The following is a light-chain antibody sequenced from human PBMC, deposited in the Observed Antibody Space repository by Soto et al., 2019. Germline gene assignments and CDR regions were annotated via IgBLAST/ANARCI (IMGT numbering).Light chain of an antibody. CDR2: DAS. CDR3: QHRTNWPPVT. J-gene: IGKJ5*01. Sequence: EIVLTQSPATLSLSPGERAALSCRASQSVGSHLAWYQQKPGPPPRLLIYDASNRATGIPARFSGSGSGTDFTLTISSLEPEDFAVYYCQHRTNWPPVTFGQGTRLEIK. V-gene: IGKV3-11*01. CDR1: QSVGSH.